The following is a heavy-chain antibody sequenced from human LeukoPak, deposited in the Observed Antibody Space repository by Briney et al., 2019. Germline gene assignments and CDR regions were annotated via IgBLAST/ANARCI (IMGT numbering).Heavy chain of an antibody. J-gene: IGHJ4*02. CDR1: GFTFSSYG. CDR2: ISYDGSNK. V-gene: IGHV3-30*18. Sequence: GRSLRLSCAASGFTFSSYGMHWVRQAPGKGLEWVAVISYDGSNKYYADSVKGRFTISRDNSKNTLYLQMNSLRAEDTAVYYCAKDRVRGAQEYYFDYWGQGTLVTVSS. CDR3: AKDRVRGAQEYYFDY. D-gene: IGHD3-10*01.